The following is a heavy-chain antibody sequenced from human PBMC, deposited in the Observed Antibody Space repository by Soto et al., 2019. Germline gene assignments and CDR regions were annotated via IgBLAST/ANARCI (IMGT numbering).Heavy chain of an antibody. CDR3: ARFPVAGKRPANYYYGMDV. J-gene: IGHJ6*02. CDR2: IYYSGST. D-gene: IGHD6-19*01. Sequence: TLSLTCTVSGGSVSSGSYYWSWIRQPPGKGLEWIGYIYYSGSTNYNPSLKSRVTISVDTSKNQFSLKLSSVTAADTAVYYCARFPVAGKRPANYYYGMDVWGQGTTVTVS. V-gene: IGHV4-61*01. CDR1: GGSVSSGSYY.